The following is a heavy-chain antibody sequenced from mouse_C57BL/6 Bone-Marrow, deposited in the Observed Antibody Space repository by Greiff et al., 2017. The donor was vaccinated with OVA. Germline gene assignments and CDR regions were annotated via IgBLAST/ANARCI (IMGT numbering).Heavy chain of an antibody. CDR1: GYTFTSYW. J-gene: IGHJ1*03. Sequence: QVQLQQPGAELVKPGASVKMSCKASGYTFTSYWITWVKQRPGHGLEWIGDIYPGSGSTNYNEKFKSKATLTVDTSSSTAYMQLSSLTSEDSAVYYCARADYYGSSHWYFDVWGTGTTVTVSS. D-gene: IGHD1-1*01. CDR3: ARADYYGSSHWYFDV. CDR2: IYPGSGST. V-gene: IGHV1-55*01.